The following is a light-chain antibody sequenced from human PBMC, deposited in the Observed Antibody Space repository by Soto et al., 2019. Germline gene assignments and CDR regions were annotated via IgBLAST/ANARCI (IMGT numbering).Light chain of an antibody. CDR2: DAS. CDR1: HSVRSK. CDR3: QQYYKWPQT. J-gene: IGKJ1*01. Sequence: EIVMTQSPVTLSVSPGERATLSCGASHSVRSKIAWYKQKPGQAPRLLIYDASTRATGVPARFRGSGSETEFTLTISSLQSEDFAVYHCQQYYKWPQTFGQGTKVEIK. V-gene: IGKV3-15*01.